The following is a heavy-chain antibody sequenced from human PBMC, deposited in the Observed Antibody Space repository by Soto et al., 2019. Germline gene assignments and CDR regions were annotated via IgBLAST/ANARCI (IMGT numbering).Heavy chain of an antibody. CDR1: GYFFASYS. V-gene: IGHV1-46*01. J-gene: IGHJ4*02. CDR2: INPSVGST. Sequence: QVQLVQSGAEVKKPGASVRVSCKASGYFFASYSMHWVRQAPGQSLERMGMINPSVGSTSYVEKLQGRVTMTRETATSTVYMELSSLRSEDTAVYYCARESAGRDEFQSSGDFDFWGQGTLVTVSS. CDR3: ARESAGRDEFQSSGDFDF. D-gene: IGHD2-15*01.